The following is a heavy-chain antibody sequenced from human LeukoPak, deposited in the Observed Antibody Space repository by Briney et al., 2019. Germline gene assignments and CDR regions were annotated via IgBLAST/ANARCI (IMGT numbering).Heavy chain of an antibody. CDR1: GFTFSNYG. CDR3: QSTLSNGWYFFDY. CDR2: ISGSGGST. V-gene: IGHV3-23*01. J-gene: IGHJ4*02. Sequence: GGSLRPSCAASGFTFSNYGMSWVRQAPGKGLEWVSVISGSGGSTHYADSVKGRFTISRDNSKNTLYLQMNRMTAEDTAVYYCQSTLSNGWYFFDYWGQGTLVTVSS. D-gene: IGHD6-19*01.